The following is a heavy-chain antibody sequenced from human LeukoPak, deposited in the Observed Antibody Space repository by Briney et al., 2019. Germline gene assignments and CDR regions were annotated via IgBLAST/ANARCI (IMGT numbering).Heavy chain of an antibody. J-gene: IGHJ4*02. Sequence: SETLSLTCTVSGDSIGNGVKYWSWIRQPPGKGLEWIGYIYYSGSTYYNPSLKSRVTISVDTSKNQFSLKLSSVTAADTAVYYCARGSRNYDSSGYYHKDLFDYWGQGTLVTVSS. CDR1: GDSIGNGVKY. D-gene: IGHD3-22*01. CDR2: IYYSGST. V-gene: IGHV4-30-4*01. CDR3: ARGSRNYDSSGYYHKDLFDY.